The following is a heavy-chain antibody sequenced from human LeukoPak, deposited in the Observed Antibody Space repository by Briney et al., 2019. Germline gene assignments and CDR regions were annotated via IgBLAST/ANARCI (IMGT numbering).Heavy chain of an antibody. D-gene: IGHD5-12*01. CDR1: GYTFTSYG. V-gene: IGHV1-18*01. J-gene: IGHJ6*03. Sequence: VSVKVSCKASGYTFTSYGISWVRQAPGQGLEWMGWISAYNGNTNYAQKLQGRVTMTTDTSTSTAYMELRSLRSDDTAVYYCARDRYSGYDFDYYYMDVWGKGTTVTVSS. CDR3: ARDRYSGYDFDYYYMDV. CDR2: ISAYNGNT.